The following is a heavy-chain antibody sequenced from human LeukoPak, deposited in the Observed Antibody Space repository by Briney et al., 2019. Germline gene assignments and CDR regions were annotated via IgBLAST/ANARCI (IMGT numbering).Heavy chain of an antibody. CDR2: IYYSRST. Sequence: PSETLSLTCTVSGGSISSSSYYWGWIRQPPGKGLEWIGSIYYSRSTYYNPSLKSRVTISVDTSKNQFSLKLSSVTAADTAVYYCARHPLYYYDSSGPFDYWGQGTLVTVST. V-gene: IGHV4-39*01. D-gene: IGHD3-22*01. CDR3: ARHPLYYYDSSGPFDY. CDR1: GGSISSSSYY. J-gene: IGHJ4*02.